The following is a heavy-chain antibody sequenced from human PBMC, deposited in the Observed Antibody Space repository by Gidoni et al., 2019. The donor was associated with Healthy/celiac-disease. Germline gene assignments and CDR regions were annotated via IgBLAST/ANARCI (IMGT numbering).Heavy chain of an antibody. V-gene: IGHV3-21*01. D-gene: IGHD4-17*01. J-gene: IGHJ4*02. CDR3: ARDRDGDSDFDY. CDR2: ISSSSSYI. CDR1: GFTFSSYS. Sequence: EVQLVESGGGLVKPGGSLRLSCAASGFTFSSYSMNWVRQAPGKGLEWGSSISSSSSYIYYADAVKGRFNITRDNAKNSLYLQMNSLRAEDTAVYYCARDRDGDSDFDYWGQGTLVTVSS.